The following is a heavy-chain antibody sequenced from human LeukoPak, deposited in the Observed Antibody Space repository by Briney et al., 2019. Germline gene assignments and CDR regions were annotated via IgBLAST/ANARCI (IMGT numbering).Heavy chain of an antibody. Sequence: ASVKVSCKASGYTFTGYYMHWVQQAPGQGLEWMGWINPNSGGTNYAQKFQGRVTMTRDTSISTAYMELSRLRSDDTAVYYCARGYCSGGSCYGMDVWGQGTTVTVSS. D-gene: IGHD2-15*01. J-gene: IGHJ6*02. V-gene: IGHV1-2*02. CDR2: INPNSGGT. CDR1: GYTFTGYY. CDR3: ARGYCSGGSCYGMDV.